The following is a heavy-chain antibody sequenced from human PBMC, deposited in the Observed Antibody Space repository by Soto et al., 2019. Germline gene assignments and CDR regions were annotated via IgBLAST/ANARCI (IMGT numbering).Heavy chain of an antibody. V-gene: IGHV1-18*01. CDR2: ISAYNGNT. CDR3: ARGVRDIVVVPAALWDYYYGMDV. Sequence: ASVKVSCKASGYTFTSYGISWVRQAPGQGLEWMGWISAYNGNTNYAQKLQGRVTMTTDTSTSTAYMELRSLRSDDTAVYYRARGVRDIVVVPAALWDYYYGMDVWGQGTTVTVSS. D-gene: IGHD2-2*01. J-gene: IGHJ6*02. CDR1: GYTFTSYG.